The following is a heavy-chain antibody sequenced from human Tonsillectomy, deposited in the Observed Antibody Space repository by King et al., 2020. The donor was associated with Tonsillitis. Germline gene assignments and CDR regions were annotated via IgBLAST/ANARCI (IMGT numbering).Heavy chain of an antibody. V-gene: IGHV3-9*01. Sequence: VQLVESGGGLVQPGRSLRLSCAASGFTFDDYAMHWVRQAPGKGLEWVSGISWNSGSIGYADSVKGRFTISRDNAKNSLYLQMNSLRAEDTALYYCAKSPDYGDYSFDYWGQRTLVTVSS. CDR3: AKSPDYGDYSFDY. CDR2: ISWNSGSI. J-gene: IGHJ4*02. D-gene: IGHD4-17*01. CDR1: GFTFDDYA.